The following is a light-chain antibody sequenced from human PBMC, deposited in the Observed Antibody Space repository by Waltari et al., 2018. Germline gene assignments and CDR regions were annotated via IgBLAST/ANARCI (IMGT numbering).Light chain of an antibody. Sequence: QSALTQPASVSGSPGQSITISCTGTSSDVGGYNYVSWYQQHPGKAPKLMIYEVSNRPSGVSNRFSGSKSGNPAALTISELQAEDEAYYYCSSYTSSSTLVVFGGRTKLTVL. J-gene: IGLJ2*01. V-gene: IGLV2-14*01. CDR3: SSYTSSSTLVV. CDR2: EVS. CDR1: SSDVGGYNY.